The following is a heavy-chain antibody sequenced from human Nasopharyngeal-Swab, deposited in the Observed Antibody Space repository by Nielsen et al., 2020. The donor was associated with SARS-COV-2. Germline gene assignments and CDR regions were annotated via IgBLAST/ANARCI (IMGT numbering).Heavy chain of an antibody. CDR2: IYYSGST. D-gene: IGHD6-13*01. J-gene: IGHJ4*02. V-gene: IGHV4-39*01. CDR1: GCASRSTRDY. Sequence: SETLSLTCTVSGCASRSTRDYWGWIRQPTGKGVEWLGSIYYSGSTYYNPSLNRRVTISVDTSKNEFSLKLSSVTAADTAVYYCARRGSNSWYFDYWGKGTLVTVSS. CDR3: ARRGSNSWYFDY.